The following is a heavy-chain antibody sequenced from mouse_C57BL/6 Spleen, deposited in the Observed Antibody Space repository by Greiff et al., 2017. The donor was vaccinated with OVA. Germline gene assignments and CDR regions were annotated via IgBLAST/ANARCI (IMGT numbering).Heavy chain of an antibody. V-gene: IGHV1-50*01. D-gene: IGHD2-12*01. Sequence: VQLQQPGAELVKPGASVKLSCKASGYTFTSYWMQWVKQRPGQGLEWIGEIDPSDSSTNYNQKFKGKATLTVDTSSSTAYMQLSSLTSEDSAVYYCAIRQGYPMDYWGQGTSVTVSS. J-gene: IGHJ4*01. CDR1: GYTFTSYW. CDR2: IDPSDSST. CDR3: AIRQGYPMDY.